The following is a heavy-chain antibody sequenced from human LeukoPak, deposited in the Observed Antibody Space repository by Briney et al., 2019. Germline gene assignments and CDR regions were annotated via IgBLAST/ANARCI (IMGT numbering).Heavy chain of an antibody. CDR2: ISSDGAKK. D-gene: IGHD5-24*01. CDR1: RFIFSSFA. V-gene: IGHV3-30*03. Sequence: GGSLRLSCAASRFIFSSFAIHWVRQAPGKGLEWVAVISSDGAKKFYVDSVKGQFTISRDNSRDTSYLQLNSLTTEDTALYYCARPLSPGKRWHPIDSWGQGTLVTVSS. CDR3: ARPLSPGKRWHPIDS. J-gene: IGHJ4*02.